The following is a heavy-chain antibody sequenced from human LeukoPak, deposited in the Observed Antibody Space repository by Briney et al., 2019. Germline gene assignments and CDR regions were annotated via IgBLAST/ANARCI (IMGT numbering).Heavy chain of an antibody. CDR1: GFTFSSYS. J-gene: IGHJ5*02. Sequence: PGGSLRLSCAASGFTFSSYSMNWVRQAPGKGLEWVSSISSSSSTIYYADSVKGRFTISRDNAKNSLYLQMNSLRAEDTAVYYCARDGVLWFGEKPPNLGWFDPWGQGTLVTVSS. CDR2: ISSSSSTI. V-gene: IGHV3-48*01. D-gene: IGHD3-10*01. CDR3: ARDGVLWFGEKPPNLGWFDP.